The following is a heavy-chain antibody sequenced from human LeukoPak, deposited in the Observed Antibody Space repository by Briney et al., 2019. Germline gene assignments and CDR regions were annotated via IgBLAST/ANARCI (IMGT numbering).Heavy chain of an antibody. Sequence: GGSLRLSCAASGFTFSSSAMNWVRQAPGKGLEWASSINNVGSHIYYAGSVRGRFTISRDNAKNLLYLQMDSLRAEDTAVYYCARDPTQYLRYGYFDYWGQGTLVTVSS. CDR3: ARDPTQYLRYGYFDY. V-gene: IGHV3-21*01. D-gene: IGHD4-11*01. CDR2: INNVGSHI. J-gene: IGHJ4*02. CDR1: GFTFSSSA.